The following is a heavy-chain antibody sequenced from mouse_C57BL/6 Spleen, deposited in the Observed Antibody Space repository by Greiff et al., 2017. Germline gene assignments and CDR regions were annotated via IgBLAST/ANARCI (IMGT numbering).Heavy chain of an antibody. D-gene: IGHD1-1*01. CDR2: IDPSDSET. V-gene: IGHV1-52*01. J-gene: IGHJ2*01. CDR1: GYTFTSYW. CDR3: ARFVTTVVGDYFDY. Sequence: VQLQQPGAELVRPGSSVKLSCKASGYTFTSYWMHWVKQRPIQGLEWIGNIDPSDSETHYNQKFKDKATLTVDKSSSTAYMQLSSLTSEDSAVYYCARFVTTVVGDYFDYWGQGTTLTVSS.